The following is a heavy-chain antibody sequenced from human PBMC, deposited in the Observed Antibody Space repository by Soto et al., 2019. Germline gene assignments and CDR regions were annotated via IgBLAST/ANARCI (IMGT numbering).Heavy chain of an antibody. J-gene: IGHJ4*02. CDR2: IRSKAYGGTT. D-gene: IGHD3-16*01. V-gene: IGHV3-49*03. CDR1: GFTFGDYA. Sequence: GGSLRLSCTASGFTFGDYAMSWFRQAPGKGLEWVGFIRSKAYGGTTEYAASVKGRFTISRDDSKSIAYLQMNSLKTEDTAVYYCTRVYDYIWGSFYYFDYWGQGTLVTVSS. CDR3: TRVYDYIWGSFYYFDY.